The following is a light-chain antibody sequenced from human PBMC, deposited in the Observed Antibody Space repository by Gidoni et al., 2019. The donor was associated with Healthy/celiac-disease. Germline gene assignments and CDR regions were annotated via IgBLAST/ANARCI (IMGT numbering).Light chain of an antibody. CDR3: QQRSNWLPIT. CDR2: DAS. V-gene: IGKV3-11*01. J-gene: IGKJ3*01. Sequence: EIVLTQSPATLSLSPGERATLSCRASQSVSSYLAWYQQKPGQAPRLLVDDASNRATGIPARFSGSGSGTDFTLTISSLEPEDFAVYYCQQRSNWLPITFGPXTKVDIK. CDR1: QSVSSY.